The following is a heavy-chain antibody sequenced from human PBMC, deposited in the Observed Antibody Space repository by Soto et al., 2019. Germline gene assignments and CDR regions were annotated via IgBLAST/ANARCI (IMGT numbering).Heavy chain of an antibody. V-gene: IGHV4-4*02. D-gene: IGHD3-10*01. J-gene: IGHJ6*02. CDR2: IYHSGST. CDR1: GGSISSSNW. CDR3: ARENRYYGSGSYYYYYGMDV. Sequence: XETLSLTCSVSGGSISSSNWWSWVRQPPVKGLEWIGEIYHSGSTNYNPSLKSRVTISVDKSKNQFSLKLSSVTAADTAVYYCARENRYYGSGSYYYYYGMDVSGQGTTVTVSS.